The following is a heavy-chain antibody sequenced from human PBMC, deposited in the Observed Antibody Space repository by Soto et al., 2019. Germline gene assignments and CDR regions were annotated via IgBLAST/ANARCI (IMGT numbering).Heavy chain of an antibody. J-gene: IGHJ4*02. CDR3: ARASIVGATMDY. V-gene: IGHV1-2*02. D-gene: IGHD1-26*01. CDR2: INPNSGGT. Sequence: ERQAPGQGLEWMGWINPNSGGTNYAQKFQGRVTMTRDTSISTAYMELSRLRSDDTAVYYCARASIVGATMDYWGQGTLVTVSS.